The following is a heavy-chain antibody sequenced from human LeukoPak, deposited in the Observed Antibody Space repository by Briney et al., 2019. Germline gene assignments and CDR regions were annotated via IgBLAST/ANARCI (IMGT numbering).Heavy chain of an antibody. CDR2: INPNSGGT. V-gene: IGHV1-2*02. CDR1: GYTFTGYY. D-gene: IGHD4-17*01. CDR3: ARLSPYGDYAGGLDY. Sequence: ASVKVSCKASGYTFTGYYMHWVRQAPGQGLEWMGWINPNSGGTNYAQKFQGRVTMTRDTSISTAYLQWSSLKASDTAMYYCARLSPYGDYAGGLDYWGQGTLVTVSS. J-gene: IGHJ4*02.